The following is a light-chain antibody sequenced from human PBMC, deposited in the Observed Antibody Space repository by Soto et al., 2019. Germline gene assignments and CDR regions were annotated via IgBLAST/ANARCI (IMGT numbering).Light chain of an antibody. V-gene: IGKV3-11*01. CDR1: QSVSSY. Sequence: EIVLTQSPATLSLSPGERATLSCRASQSVSSYLAWYQQKPGQAPRLLIYDASNSATGIPARFSGSGSGTDFTLNISSLEPEDFAVYYCQQRSNWPPFTFGPGTKVDIK. CDR2: DAS. CDR3: QQRSNWPPFT. J-gene: IGKJ3*01.